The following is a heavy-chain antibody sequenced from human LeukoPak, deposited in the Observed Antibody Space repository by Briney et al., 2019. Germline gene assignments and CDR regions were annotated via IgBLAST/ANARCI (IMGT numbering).Heavy chain of an antibody. CDR1: GYMFITYY. CDR3: AREKLSSRSSDY. CDR2: INPSGGST. J-gene: IGHJ4*02. Sequence: GASVKISCKTSGYMFITYYINWVRQARGQGLEWMGSINPSGGSTTHARKFQGRVTMTRDRSTSTVYMELSSLRSEDTAVYYCAREKLSSRSSDYWGQGTLVTVS. V-gene: IGHV1-46*01. D-gene: IGHD6-6*01.